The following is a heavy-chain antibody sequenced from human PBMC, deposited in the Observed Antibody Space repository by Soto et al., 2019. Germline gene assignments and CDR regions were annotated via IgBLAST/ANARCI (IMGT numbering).Heavy chain of an antibody. CDR3: AREPVI. D-gene: IGHD3-10*01. J-gene: IGHJ4*02. V-gene: IGHV4-59*06. Sequence: SGTLSLTCTVSGGSIISYYWSWVRQPPGKGLEWIGYIYYSGSTYYNPSLKSRVTISVDTSKNQFSLKLSSVTAADTAVYYCAREPVIWGQGTLVTVSS. CDR1: GGSIISYY. CDR2: IYYSGST.